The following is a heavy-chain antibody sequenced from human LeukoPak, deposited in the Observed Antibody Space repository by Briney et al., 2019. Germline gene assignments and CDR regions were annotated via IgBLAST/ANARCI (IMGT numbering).Heavy chain of an antibody. Sequence: GGSLRLSCAASGFTFSSYSMNWVRQAPGKGLEWVAVIWYDGSNKYYADSVKGRFTISRDNSKNTLYLQMNSLRAEDTAVYYCARGAPGGGMVRGVIIDYWGQGTLVTVSS. V-gene: IGHV3-33*08. D-gene: IGHD3-10*01. J-gene: IGHJ4*02. CDR2: IWYDGSNK. CDR3: ARGAPGGGMVRGVIIDY. CDR1: GFTFSSYS.